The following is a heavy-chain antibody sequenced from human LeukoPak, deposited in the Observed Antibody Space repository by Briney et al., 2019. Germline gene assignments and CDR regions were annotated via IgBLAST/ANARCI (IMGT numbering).Heavy chain of an antibody. Sequence: GGSLRLSCAASGFTFSSCAMSWVREAPGKGLEWVSGISNSGGSTYHADSVKGRFTISRDNSKNTLYLQMNSLRAEDTAVYYCAKSRGQYGDYLFYYYGMDVWGQGTTVTVSS. CDR3: AKSRGQYGDYLFYYYGMDV. V-gene: IGHV3-23*01. D-gene: IGHD4-17*01. J-gene: IGHJ6*02. CDR1: GFTFSSCA. CDR2: ISNSGGST.